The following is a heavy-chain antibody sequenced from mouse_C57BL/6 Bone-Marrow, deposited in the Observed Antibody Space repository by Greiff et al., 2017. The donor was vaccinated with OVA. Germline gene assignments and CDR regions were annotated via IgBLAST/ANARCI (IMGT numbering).Heavy chain of an antibody. J-gene: IGHJ4*01. D-gene: IGHD1-1*02. CDR1: GFTFSDFY. Sequence: EVKLMESGGGLVQSGRSLRLSCATSGFTFSDFYMEWVRQAPGKGLEWIAASRNKANDYTTEYSASVKGRFIVSRDTSQSILYLQMNVLRADDAAIYYGARDASDYVLWGALDYWGQGTSVTVSS. V-gene: IGHV7-1*01. CDR2: SRNKANDYTT. CDR3: ARDASDYVLWGALDY.